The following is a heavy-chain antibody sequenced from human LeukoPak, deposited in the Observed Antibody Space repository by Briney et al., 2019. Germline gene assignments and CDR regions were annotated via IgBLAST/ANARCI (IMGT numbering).Heavy chain of an antibody. V-gene: IGHV1-58*01. J-gene: IGHJ4*02. CDR2: VVFGSGNT. D-gene: IGHD3-10*01. Sequence: GAPVKGSFKASGSPFPKSAVQWVRPGRGPRPEWIRWVVFGSGNTNYAQKFQERVTITRDMSTSTAYMELSSLRSEDTAVYYCAAGYGSGSYWLGYFDYWGQGTLVTVSS. CDR3: AAGYGSGSYWLGYFDY. CDR1: GSPFPKSA.